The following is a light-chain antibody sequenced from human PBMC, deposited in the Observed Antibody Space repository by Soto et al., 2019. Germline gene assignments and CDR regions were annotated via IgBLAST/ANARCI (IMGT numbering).Light chain of an antibody. CDR1: QSVNSIY. Sequence: EIVLTQSPGTLSLSPGERATLSCRASQSVNSIYLAWYQQKPGQAPRLLIYGASSRATGIPDRFSGSGSGTDFTLTTSRLEPEDFALYYCQQYGGSPRTFGQGTKVDNK. V-gene: IGKV3-20*01. CDR3: QQYGGSPRT. CDR2: GAS. J-gene: IGKJ1*01.